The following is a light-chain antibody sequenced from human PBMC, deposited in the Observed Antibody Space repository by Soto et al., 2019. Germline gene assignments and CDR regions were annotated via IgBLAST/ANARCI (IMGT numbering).Light chain of an antibody. Sequence: ETVLTQSPGSLSLSPGARATFSCRPSQSINSNYLAWYQQKPGQAPRLLIYGESRRATGIPDRFSGSGSGTDFTLTISRLEPEDSAMYYCQQYGYSFWTFGQGTKVDIK. CDR1: QSINSNY. J-gene: IGKJ1*01. V-gene: IGKV3-20*01. CDR3: QQYGYSFWT. CDR2: GES.